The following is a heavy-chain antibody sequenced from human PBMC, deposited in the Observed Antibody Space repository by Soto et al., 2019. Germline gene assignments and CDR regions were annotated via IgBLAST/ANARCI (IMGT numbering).Heavy chain of an antibody. CDR1: GFTFSSYS. Sequence: GGSLRLSCAASGFTFSSYSMNWVRQAPGKGLEWVSYISSSSSTIYYADSVKGRFTISRDNAKNSLYLQMISLRAEDTAVYYCARECVSSDHDAFDIWGQGTMVTVSS. CDR2: ISSSSSTI. J-gene: IGHJ3*02. D-gene: IGHD6-6*01. CDR3: ARECVSSDHDAFDI. V-gene: IGHV3-48*04.